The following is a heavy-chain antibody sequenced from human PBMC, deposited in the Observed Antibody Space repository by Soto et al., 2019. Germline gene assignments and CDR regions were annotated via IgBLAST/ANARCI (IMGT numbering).Heavy chain of an antibody. D-gene: IGHD2-21*02. CDR3: TKEEAIVVVTPGEY. V-gene: IGHV3-23*01. CDR1: GFTFNSYA. Sequence: EVQLLEAGGGLVQPGGSLRLSCAASGFTFNSYAMSWVRQAPGKGLEWVSGISGSGGSTYYADSVKGRFTISRDNSKNTLYLQINNLKAEDTDAYYCTKEEAIVVVTPGEYWGQGTLVTVCS. CDR2: ISGSGGST. J-gene: IGHJ4*02.